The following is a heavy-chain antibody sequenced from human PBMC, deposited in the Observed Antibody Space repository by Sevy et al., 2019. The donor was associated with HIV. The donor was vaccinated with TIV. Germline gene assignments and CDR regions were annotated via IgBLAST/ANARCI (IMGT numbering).Heavy chain of an antibody. Sequence: GGFLRLSCAASGFTFSSYSMNWVRQAPEKGLEWVSYISRSSSTIYYVDSVKDRFTISRDNAKNSLYLHMNSLRAEDTAVHYCARSPPYSSGWYGIDYWGQGTLVTVSS. J-gene: IGHJ4*02. CDR1: GFTFSSYS. CDR3: ARSPPYSSGWYGIDY. V-gene: IGHV3-48*01. CDR2: ISRSSSTI. D-gene: IGHD6-19*01.